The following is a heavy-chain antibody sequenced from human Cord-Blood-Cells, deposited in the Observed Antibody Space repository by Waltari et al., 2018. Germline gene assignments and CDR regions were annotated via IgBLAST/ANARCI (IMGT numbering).Heavy chain of an antibody. Sequence: QVQLQQWGAGLLKPSETLSLTCAVYGGSFSGYYWSWIRQPPGKGLEWIGEINHSGSTNYNPSLKSRVTISVDTSKNQFSLKLSSVTAADTAVYYCARQSDYDFWSGYYYYYYGMDVWGQGTTVTVSS. CDR1: GGSFSGYY. CDR3: ARQSDYDFWSGYYYYYYGMDV. D-gene: IGHD3-3*01. V-gene: IGHV4-34*01. J-gene: IGHJ6*02. CDR2: INHSGST.